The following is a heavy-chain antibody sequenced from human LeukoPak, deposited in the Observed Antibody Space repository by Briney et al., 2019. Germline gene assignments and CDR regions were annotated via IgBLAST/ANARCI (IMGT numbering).Heavy chain of an antibody. Sequence: GGSLRLSCAASGFTFSSYSMNWVRQAPGKGLEWVSYISSSSSTIYYADSVKGRFTISRDNAKNSLYLQMNSLRAEDTAVYYCAREWDRSMLDYWGQGTLVTVSS. CDR2: ISSSSSTI. V-gene: IGHV3-48*04. J-gene: IGHJ4*02. D-gene: IGHD1-14*01. CDR1: GFTFSSYS. CDR3: AREWDRSMLDY.